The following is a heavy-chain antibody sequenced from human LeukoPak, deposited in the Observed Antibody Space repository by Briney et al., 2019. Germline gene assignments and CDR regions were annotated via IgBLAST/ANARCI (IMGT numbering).Heavy chain of an antibody. CDR1: GGSISSGTYY. CDR3: ARRPPALGAFDI. J-gene: IGHJ3*02. CDR2: IYSSGST. Sequence: PSETLSPTCTVSGGSISSGTYYCGWIRQSPGKGLEWIGSIYSSGSTYYNPSLKSRVTISADTSKNQFSLQLSSVTAADTAIYYCARRPPALGAFDIWGHGTMVTVSS. V-gene: IGHV4-39*01.